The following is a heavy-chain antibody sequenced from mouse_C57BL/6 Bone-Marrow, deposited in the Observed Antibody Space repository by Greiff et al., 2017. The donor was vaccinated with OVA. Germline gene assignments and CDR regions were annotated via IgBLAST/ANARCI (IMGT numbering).Heavy chain of an antibody. CDR2: FHPYNDDT. Sequence: VKLQQSGAELVKPGASVKMSCKASGYTFTTYPIEWMQQNHGKSLEWIGNFHPYNDDTKYNEKFKGKATLTVEKSSSTVYLELSRLTSDDSAGYDCARPGDYDGDWFAYWGQGTLVTVSA. V-gene: IGHV1-47*01. CDR3: ARPGDYDGDWFAY. J-gene: IGHJ3*01. D-gene: IGHD2-4*01. CDR1: GYTFTTYP.